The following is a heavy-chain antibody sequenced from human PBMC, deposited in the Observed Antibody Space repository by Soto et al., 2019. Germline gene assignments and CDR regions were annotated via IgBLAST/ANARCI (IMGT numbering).Heavy chain of an antibody. D-gene: IGHD6-13*01. J-gene: IGHJ6*02. CDR2: IYYSGST. V-gene: IGHV4-39*01. CDR1: GGSISSSSYY. CDR3: ARPIAAAGVVGYYYGMDV. Sequence: PSETLSLTCTVSGGSISSSSYYWGWIRQPPGKGLEWIGSIYYSGSTYYNPSLKSRVTISVDTSKNQFSLKLSSVTAADTAVYYCARPIAAAGVVGYYYGMDVWGQGTTVTVSS.